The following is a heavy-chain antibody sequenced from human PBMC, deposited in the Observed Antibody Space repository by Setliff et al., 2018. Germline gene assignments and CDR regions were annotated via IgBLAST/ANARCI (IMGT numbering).Heavy chain of an antibody. J-gene: IGHJ4*02. Sequence: GSLRLSCAASGSTFSGSAVYWVRQASGRGLEWVGRIRSKADSYATAYAASVKARFTISRDDSKNTAYLQVNSLKTEDTAVYYCAITMTTGVDFFDYWGQGTLVTVSS. CDR3: AITMTTGVDFFDY. CDR1: GSTFSGSA. D-gene: IGHD4-17*01. CDR2: IRSKADSYAT. V-gene: IGHV3-73*01.